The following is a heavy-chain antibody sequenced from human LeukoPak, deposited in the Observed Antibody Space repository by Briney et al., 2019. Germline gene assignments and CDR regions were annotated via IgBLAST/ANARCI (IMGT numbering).Heavy chain of an antibody. CDR1: GFTFSNAW. V-gene: IGHV3-15*01. D-gene: IGHD2-15*01. J-gene: IGHJ4*02. CDR2: IKSKTDGGTT. Sequence: GESLRLSCAASGFTFSNAWMSWVRQAPGKGLEWVGRIKSKTDGGTTDYAAPVKGRFTISRDDSKDTLYLQMNSLKTEDTAVYYCAADGAKYCSGGSCSEFWDYWGQGTLVTVSS. CDR3: AADGAKYCSGGSCSEFWDY.